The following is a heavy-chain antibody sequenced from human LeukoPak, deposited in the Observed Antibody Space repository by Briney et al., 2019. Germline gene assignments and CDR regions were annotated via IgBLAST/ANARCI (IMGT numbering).Heavy chain of an antibody. D-gene: IGHD3-3*01. CDR2: ISGSGGST. CDR1: GFTFSSYA. V-gene: IGHV3-23*01. CDR3: ARGEYYDFWSGRLGPDY. J-gene: IGHJ4*02. Sequence: GGSLRLSCAASGFTFSSYAMSWVRQAPGKGLEWVSAISGSGGSTYYADSVKGRFTISRDNSKNTLYLQMNSLRAEDTAVYYCARGEYYDFWSGRLGPDYWGQGTLVTVSS.